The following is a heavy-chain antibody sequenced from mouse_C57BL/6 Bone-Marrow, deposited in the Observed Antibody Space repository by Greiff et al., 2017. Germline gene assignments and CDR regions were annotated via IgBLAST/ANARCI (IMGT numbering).Heavy chain of an antibody. CDR2: IYPRSGNT. CDR3: AREGGSYAMDY. D-gene: IGHD1-1*01. J-gene: IGHJ4*01. CDR1: GYTFTSYG. Sequence: VKLMESGAELARPGASVKLSCKASGYTFTSYGLSWVKQRTGQGLEWIGEIYPRSGNTYYNEKFKGKATMTADKSSSTAYMELRSLTSEDSAVYFCAREGGSYAMDYWGQGTSVTVSS. V-gene: IGHV1-81*01.